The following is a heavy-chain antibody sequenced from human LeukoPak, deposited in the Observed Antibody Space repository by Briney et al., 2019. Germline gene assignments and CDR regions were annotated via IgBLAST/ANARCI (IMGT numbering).Heavy chain of an antibody. V-gene: IGHV1-2*02. D-gene: IGHD3-22*01. CDR1: GYTFTSYG. J-gene: IGHJ4*02. CDR3: ARITYYYDSSGYALGY. CDR2: INPNSGGT. Sequence: ASVKVSCKASGYTFTSYGISWVRQAPGQGLEWMGWINPNSGGTNYAQKFQGRVTMTRDTSISTAYMELSRLRSDDTAVYYCARITYYYDSSGYALGYWGQGTLVTVSS.